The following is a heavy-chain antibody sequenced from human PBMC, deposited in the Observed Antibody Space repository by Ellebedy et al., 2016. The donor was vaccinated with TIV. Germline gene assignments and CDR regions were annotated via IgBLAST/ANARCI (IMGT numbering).Heavy chain of an antibody. J-gene: IGHJ6*03. Sequence: GESLKISXAASGFTFSSYSMNWVRQAPGKGLEWVSSISSSSSYIYYADSVKGRFTISRDNAKNSLYLQMNSLRAEDTAVYYCARDASNTTYDFWSGYHHYYYYYMDVWGKGTTVTVSS. CDR1: GFTFSSYS. V-gene: IGHV3-21*01. CDR3: ARDASNTTYDFWSGYHHYYYYYMDV. CDR2: ISSSSSYI. D-gene: IGHD3-3*01.